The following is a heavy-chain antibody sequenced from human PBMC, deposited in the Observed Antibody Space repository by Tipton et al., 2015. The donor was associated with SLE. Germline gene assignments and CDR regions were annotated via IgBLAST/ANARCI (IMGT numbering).Heavy chain of an antibody. CDR1: GFTFNDYT. D-gene: IGHD6-19*01. CDR3: IRDLAGREGY. V-gene: IGHV3-43*01. Sequence: SLRLSCAASGFTFNDYTMHWVRQAPGKGLEWVSLITWDGGSRYYADSVKGRFTISRDNAKNTLYLQMNSLRAEDAAVYYCIRDLAGREGYWGQGTLVTVSS. J-gene: IGHJ4*02. CDR2: ITWDGGSR.